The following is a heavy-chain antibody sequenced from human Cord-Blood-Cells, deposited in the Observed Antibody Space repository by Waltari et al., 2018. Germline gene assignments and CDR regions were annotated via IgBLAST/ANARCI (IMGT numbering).Heavy chain of an antibody. CDR3: ARAWGGYSGVAGDDY. CDR1: GGSFSGYY. D-gene: IGHD6-19*01. J-gene: IGHJ4*02. Sequence: QVQLQQWGAGLLKPSETLSLTCAVYGGSFSGYYCSWIRQPPGKGLEWIGEINHSGSTNYNPSLKSRVTISVDTSKNQFSLKLSSVTAADTAVYYCARAWGGYSGVAGDDYWGQGTLVTVSS. V-gene: IGHV4-34*01. CDR2: INHSGST.